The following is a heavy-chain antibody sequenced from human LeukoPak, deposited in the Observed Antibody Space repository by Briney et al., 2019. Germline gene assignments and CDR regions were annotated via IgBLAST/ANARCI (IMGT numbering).Heavy chain of an antibody. CDR1: GYTFTIYG. Sequence: ASVEVSCKASGYTFTIYGISWVRQAPGQGLEWMGWISAYNGNTNYAQKLQGRVTMTTDTSTSTAYMELRSLRSDDTAVDYCARGEGYDILTGYRPFDYWGQGTLVTVSS. J-gene: IGHJ4*02. CDR3: ARGEGYDILTGYRPFDY. D-gene: IGHD3-9*01. V-gene: IGHV1-18*01. CDR2: ISAYNGNT.